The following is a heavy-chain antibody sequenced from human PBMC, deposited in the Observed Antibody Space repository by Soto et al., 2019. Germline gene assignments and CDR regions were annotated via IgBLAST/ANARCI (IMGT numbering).Heavy chain of an antibody. J-gene: IGHJ5*02. CDR2: VSYTGST. Sequence: PSETLSLTCTVSGGSISSHYWSLLRQPPGKGLEWIGYVSYTGSTYYNPSLQSRVTISLGTSMNRFSLKVASVTAADTAVYYCARLSVDLNDYWSLDPWGQGTLVTVSS. D-gene: IGHD1-1*01. CDR3: ARLSVDLNDYWSLDP. V-gene: IGHV4-59*11. CDR1: GGSISSHY.